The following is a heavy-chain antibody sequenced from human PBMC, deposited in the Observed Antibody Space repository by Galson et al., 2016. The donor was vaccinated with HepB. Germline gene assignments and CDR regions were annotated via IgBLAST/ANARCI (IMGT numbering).Heavy chain of an antibody. CDR2: MYYSGNT. V-gene: IGHV4-31*03. D-gene: IGHD3-22*01. CDR1: GASISGGGYF. J-gene: IGHJ4*02. CDR3: ARGGGYYPFDY. Sequence: TLSLTCNVSGASISGGGYFWSWIRQHPGKGLEWIGYMYYSGNTYNNPPLKSRVTISVDTSKNQFSLKVNSVTAADTAVYYCARGGGYYPFDYWGQGTLVTVSS.